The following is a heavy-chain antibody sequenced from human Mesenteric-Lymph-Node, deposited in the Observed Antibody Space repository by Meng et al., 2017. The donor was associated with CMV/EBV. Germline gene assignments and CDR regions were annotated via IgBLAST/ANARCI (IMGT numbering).Heavy chain of an antibody. D-gene: IGHD3-10*01. V-gene: IGHV3-30-3*01. CDR1: GFMFSTYA. Sequence: GGSLRLSCAASGFMFSTYAMHWVRQAPGKGLEWVALISYDESKKYYADSVKGRFTISRDNSKHTLYLQMNSLRPEDTAVYYCTKDLAAYYYGSGSMPDVWGQGTTVTVS. CDR2: ISYDESKK. CDR3: TKDLAAYYYGSGSMPDV. J-gene: IGHJ6*02.